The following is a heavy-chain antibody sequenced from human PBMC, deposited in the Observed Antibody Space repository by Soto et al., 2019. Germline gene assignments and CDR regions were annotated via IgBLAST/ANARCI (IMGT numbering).Heavy chain of an antibody. CDR2: IWYDGTQK. V-gene: IGHV3-33*01. J-gene: IGHJ6*02. CDR1: GFTFNTYS. D-gene: IGHD1-26*01. Sequence: QVQLEESGGGVVQPGRSLRLSCEASGFTFNTYSMHWVRQPPGKGLEWLAAIWYDGTQKYYADSVKGRFIISRDNSKKTLYLEMNSLRSEDTAVYYCARGRAELRFRYFYYYFMDVWGQGTTVTVS. CDR3: ARGRAELRFRYFYYYFMDV.